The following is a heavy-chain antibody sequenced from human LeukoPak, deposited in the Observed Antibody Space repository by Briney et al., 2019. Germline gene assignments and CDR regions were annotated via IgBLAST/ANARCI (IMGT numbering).Heavy chain of an antibody. CDR3: AKDREGLSSGYDLEYFDY. CDR2: ISGSGGST. CDR1: GFTFSSYA. V-gene: IGHV3-23*01. J-gene: IGHJ4*02. D-gene: IGHD5-12*01. Sequence: PGGSLRLSCAASGFTFSSYAMSWVRQAPGKGLEWVSVISGSGGSTYYADSVKGRFTISRDNSKNTLYLQMNSLRAEDTAVYYCAKDREGLSSGYDLEYFDYWGQGTLVTVSS.